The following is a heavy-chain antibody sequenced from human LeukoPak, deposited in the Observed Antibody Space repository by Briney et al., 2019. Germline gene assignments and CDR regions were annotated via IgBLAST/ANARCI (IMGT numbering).Heavy chain of an antibody. Sequence: GGSLRLSCAASGFTFSSYAMNWVRQAPGKGLEWVSVISSSGGTTYYSDSVKGRFIISRDNSKNTLYLQMYSLRAEDTAVYYCAKAGIAVPATPEYCGQGTQVTVSS. CDR1: GFTFSSYA. CDR2: ISSSGGTT. V-gene: IGHV3-23*01. D-gene: IGHD6-19*01. J-gene: IGHJ4*02. CDR3: AKAGIAVPATPEY.